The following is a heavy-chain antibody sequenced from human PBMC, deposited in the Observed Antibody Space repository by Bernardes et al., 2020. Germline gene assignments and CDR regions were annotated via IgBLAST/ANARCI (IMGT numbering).Heavy chain of an antibody. CDR2: IDWNGSDT. V-gene: IGHV3-20*01. D-gene: IGHD4-17*01. J-gene: IGHJ4*02. CDR1: GFRFDEYA. Sequence: GGSLRLSCAAAGFRFDEYAMSWVRQAPGKGLEWVSVIDWNGSDTTDADSVKGRFTISRDNAKRSLYLQMNSLKVEDTAFYHCVRVGYGSGAYYFDYWGQGILVTVSS. CDR3: VRVGYGSGAYYFDY.